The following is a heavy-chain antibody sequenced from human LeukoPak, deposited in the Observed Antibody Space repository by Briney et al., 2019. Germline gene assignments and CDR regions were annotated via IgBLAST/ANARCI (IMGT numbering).Heavy chain of an antibody. Sequence: GESLKISCEGSGYSFTSYWIGWVRQMPGKGLEWMGIIYPGDSDTRYSPSFQGQVTISADKSISTAYLQWSSPKASDTAMYYCARLPYVWGSYPLFDYWGQGTLVTVSS. J-gene: IGHJ4*02. CDR3: ARLPYVWGSYPLFDY. D-gene: IGHD3-16*01. CDR2: IYPGDSDT. V-gene: IGHV5-51*01. CDR1: GYSFTSYW.